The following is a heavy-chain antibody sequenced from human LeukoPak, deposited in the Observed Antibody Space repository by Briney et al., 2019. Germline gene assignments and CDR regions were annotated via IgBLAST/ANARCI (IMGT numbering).Heavy chain of an antibody. J-gene: IGHJ4*02. CDR1: GGTFSSYA. D-gene: IGHD2-15*01. CDR2: IIPIFGKA. Sequence: GASVKVSCKASGGTFSSYAISWVRQAPGQGLEWMGGIIPIFGKANYAQKFQGRVTITADKSTSTAYMELSSLRSEDTAVYYCARGYCSGGSCYPFDYWGQGTLVTVSS. CDR3: ARGYCSGGSCYPFDY. V-gene: IGHV1-69*06.